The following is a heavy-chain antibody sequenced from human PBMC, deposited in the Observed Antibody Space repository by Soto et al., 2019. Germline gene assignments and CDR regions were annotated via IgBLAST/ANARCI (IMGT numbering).Heavy chain of an antibody. J-gene: IGHJ4*02. V-gene: IGHV3-21*01. CDR1: GFTFSSYS. CDR2: ISSSSSYI. CDR3: AREGEPYYYGDYKRFDY. Sequence: EVQLVESGGGLVKPGGSLRLSCAASGFTFSSYSMNWVRQAPGKGLEWVSSISSSSSYIYYADSVKGRFTISRDNAKNSLYLQMNSLRAEDTAVYYCAREGEPYYYGDYKRFDYWGQGTLVTVSS. D-gene: IGHD4-17*01.